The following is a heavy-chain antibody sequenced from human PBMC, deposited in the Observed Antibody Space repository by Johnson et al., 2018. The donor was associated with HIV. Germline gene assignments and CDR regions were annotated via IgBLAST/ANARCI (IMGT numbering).Heavy chain of an antibody. CDR3: TTMSALWFGDIHVFGDGFDI. J-gene: IGHJ3*02. CDR1: GFTFSNAW. CDR2: VKSKTDGGTI. V-gene: IGHV3-15*01. Sequence: VQLVESGGGSVKSGGSLRVSCAASGFTFSNAWMSWVRQAPGKGLEWVGRVKSKTDGGTIDYAAAVKGRFIISRDDSKNTLYLQMNGLKTEDKAMYYCTTMSALWFGDIHVFGDGFDIWGQGTMVTVSS. D-gene: IGHD3-10*01.